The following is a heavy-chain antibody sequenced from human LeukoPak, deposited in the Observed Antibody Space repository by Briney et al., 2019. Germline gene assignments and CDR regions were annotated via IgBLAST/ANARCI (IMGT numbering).Heavy chain of an antibody. V-gene: IGHV1-2*04. CDR2: INPNSGGT. CDR1: GYTFTGYY. J-gene: IGHJ4*02. D-gene: IGHD3-10*01. CDR3: ARVGRVRGDPRFDY. Sequence: ASVKVSCKDSGYTFTGYYMHWVRQAPGQGLEWMGWINPNSGGTNYAQKFQGWVTMTRDTSISTAYMELSRLRSDDTAVYYCARVGRVRGDPRFDYWGQGTLVTVSS.